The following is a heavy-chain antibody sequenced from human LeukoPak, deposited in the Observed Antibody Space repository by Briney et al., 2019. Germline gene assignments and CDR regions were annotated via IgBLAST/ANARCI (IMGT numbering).Heavy chain of an antibody. Sequence: ASVKVSRKASGYTFTSYGISWVRQAPGQGLEWMGWISAYNGNTNYAQKLQGRVTMTTDTSTSTAYMELRSLRSDDTAVYYCARCGRYSSSWYQTSDAFDIWGQGTMVTVSS. CDR2: ISAYNGNT. CDR3: ARCGRYSSSWYQTSDAFDI. D-gene: IGHD6-13*01. V-gene: IGHV1-18*01. J-gene: IGHJ3*02. CDR1: GYTFTSYG.